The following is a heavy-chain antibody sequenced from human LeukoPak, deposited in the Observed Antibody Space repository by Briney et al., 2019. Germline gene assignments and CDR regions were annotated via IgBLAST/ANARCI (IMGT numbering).Heavy chain of an antibody. CDR1: GYSFTSYW. Sequence: PGESLTISCKGSGYSFTSYWIGWVRQIPGKGLEWMGIIYPGDSDTRYSPSLQGQVTISADKSISTAYLQWSSLKASDTAMYYCARQSPETRSGSYQGTDYYFDYWGQGTLVTVSS. CDR3: ARQSPETRSGSYQGTDYYFDY. V-gene: IGHV5-51*01. D-gene: IGHD3-10*01. J-gene: IGHJ4*02. CDR2: IYPGDSDT.